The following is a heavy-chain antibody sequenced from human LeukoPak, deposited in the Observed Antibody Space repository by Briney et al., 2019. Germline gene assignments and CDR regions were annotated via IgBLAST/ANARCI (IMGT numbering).Heavy chain of an antibody. CDR3: ARDRRGYSYGNYYYYGMDV. Sequence: PSGTLSLTCAVSGGSISSSNWWSWVRQPPGKGLGGIGEIYHSGSTNYDPSLKSRVTISVDKSKNQFSLKLSSVTAADTAVYYCARDRRGYSYGNYYYYGMDVWGQGTMVSVSS. D-gene: IGHD5-18*01. CDR1: GGSISSSNW. J-gene: IGHJ6*02. CDR2: IYHSGST. V-gene: IGHV4-4*02.